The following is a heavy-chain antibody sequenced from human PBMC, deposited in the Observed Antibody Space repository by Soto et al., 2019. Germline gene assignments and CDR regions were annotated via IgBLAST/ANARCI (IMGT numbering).Heavy chain of an antibody. CDR3: ARDRSTDFGLDV. V-gene: IGHV3-23*01. CDR1: GFTFSDYV. CDR2: ISDGGERT. D-gene: IGHD3-3*01. J-gene: IGHJ6*02. Sequence: EVQLLESGGDLVQPGGSLRLSCVASGFTFSDYVMSWVRQVPGKGLEWVSSISDGGERTDYRDSVWGRFTISRDNARFTLHLQMNSLRIDDTAIYFCARDRSTDFGLDVWGQGTTVTVSS.